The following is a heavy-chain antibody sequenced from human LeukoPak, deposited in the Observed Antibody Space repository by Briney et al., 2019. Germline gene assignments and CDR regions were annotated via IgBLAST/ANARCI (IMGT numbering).Heavy chain of an antibody. J-gene: IGHJ4*02. CDR1: GFTFSSYW. CDR3: ARDGSVAGGAGYFDY. V-gene: IGHV3-21*01. Sequence: GGSLRLSCAASGFTFSSYWMSWVRQAPGKGLEWVSFISSSRSYIYYADSVKGRFTISRDNAKNSLYLQMNSLRAEDTAVYYCARDGSVAGGAGYFDYWGQGTLVTVSS. CDR2: ISSSRSYI. D-gene: IGHD6-19*01.